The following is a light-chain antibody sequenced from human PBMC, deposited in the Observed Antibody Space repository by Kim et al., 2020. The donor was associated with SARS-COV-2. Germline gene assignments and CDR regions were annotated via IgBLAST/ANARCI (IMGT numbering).Light chain of an antibody. V-gene: IGLV1-40*01. CDR1: SSNIGAGYD. CDR2: GNS. CDR3: QSYDSSLSGSV. J-gene: IGLJ2*01. Sequence: GITIACSGSSSNIGAGYDVHWYQQLPGTAPKLLIYGNSNRPSGVPDQFSGSKSGTSASLAITGLQAEDEADYYCQSYDSSLSGSVFGGGTQLTVL.